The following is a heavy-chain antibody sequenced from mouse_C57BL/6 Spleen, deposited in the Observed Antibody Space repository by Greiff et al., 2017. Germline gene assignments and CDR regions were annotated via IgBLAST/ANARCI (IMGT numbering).Heavy chain of an antibody. CDR2: IHPNSGST. Sequence: QVQLQQPGAELVKPGASVKLSCKASGYTFTSYWMHWVKQRPGQGLEWIGMIHPNSGSTNYNEKFKSKATLTVDKSSSTAYMQLSSLTSEDSAVYYCARSDGYYEFDYWGQGTTLTVSS. J-gene: IGHJ2*01. CDR1: GYTFTSYW. CDR3: ARSDGYYEFDY. D-gene: IGHD2-3*01. V-gene: IGHV1-64*01.